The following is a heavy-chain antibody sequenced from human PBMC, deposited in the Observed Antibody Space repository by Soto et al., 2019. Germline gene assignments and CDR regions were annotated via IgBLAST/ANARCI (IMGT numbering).Heavy chain of an antibody. V-gene: IGHV1-69*01. Sequence: QVQLVQSGAEVKEPGSSVKVSCKASGGTFSRSGLIWVRQAPGQGLEWVGGIIPIFPTAHYGQKFQGSVTITSDESTSTAYIELSSLRSEDTAFYYCARDQGYSSSQYFIDIWGHGTLVTVSS. CDR3: ARDQGYSSSQYFIDI. D-gene: IGHD6-19*01. J-gene: IGHJ4*01. CDR1: GGTFSRSG. CDR2: IIPIFPTA.